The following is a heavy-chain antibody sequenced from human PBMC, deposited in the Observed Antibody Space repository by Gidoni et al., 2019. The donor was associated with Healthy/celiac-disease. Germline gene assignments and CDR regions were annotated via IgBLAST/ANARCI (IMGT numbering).Heavy chain of an antibody. CDR2: ISGSGGST. D-gene: IGHD3-3*01. Sequence: VQLLDSGGGLVQPGGSLSLSCAASAFTFSSYAMSWVRQAPGKGLEWVSAISGSGGSTYYADSVKGRFTISRDNSKNTLYLQMNSLRAEDTAVYYCARGFWSGYYNDYWGQGTLVTVSS. CDR3: ARGFWSGYYNDY. J-gene: IGHJ4*02. V-gene: IGHV3-23*01. CDR1: AFTFSSYA.